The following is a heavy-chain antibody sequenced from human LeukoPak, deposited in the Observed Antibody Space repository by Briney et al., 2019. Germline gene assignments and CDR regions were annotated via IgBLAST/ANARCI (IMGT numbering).Heavy chain of an antibody. CDR3: ARLEPGTPLIVVGNY. D-gene: IGHD1-1*01. CDR1: GYSFTSYW. Sequence: GESLKISCKGSGYSFTSYWIGWVRQMPGKGLEWMGIIYPGDSDTRYSPSFQGQVTISADKSISTAYLQWSSLKASDTAMYYCARLEPGTPLIVVGNYWGQGTLVTVSS. CDR2: IYPGDSDT. J-gene: IGHJ4*02. V-gene: IGHV5-51*01.